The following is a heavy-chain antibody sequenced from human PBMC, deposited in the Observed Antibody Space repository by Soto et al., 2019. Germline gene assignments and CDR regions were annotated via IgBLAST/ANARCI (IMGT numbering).Heavy chain of an antibody. CDR2: ISSSSSTI. CDR3: ARASPYCSSTSCYMEGAFDI. CDR1: GFTFSSYS. D-gene: IGHD2-2*02. V-gene: IGHV3-48*01. Sequence: GGSLRLSCAASGFTFSSYSMNWVRQAPGKGLEWVSYISSSSSTIYYADSVKGRFTISRDNAKNSLYLQMNSLRAEDTAVYYCARASPYCSSTSCYMEGAFDIWGQGTMVTXSS. J-gene: IGHJ3*02.